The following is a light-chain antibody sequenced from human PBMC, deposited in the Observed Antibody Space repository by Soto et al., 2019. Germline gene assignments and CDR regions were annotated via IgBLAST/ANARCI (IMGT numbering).Light chain of an antibody. CDR2: GNS. CDR3: QFYDSSLSGWV. CDR1: SSNIGAGYD. Sequence: QPVLTQPPSVSGAPGQRVTISCTGCSSNIGAGYDVHWYQQLPGTAPKLLIYGNSNRPSGVPDRFSGSKSGTSASLAITGLQAEDEAHYYCQFYDSSLSGWVFGGGTKLTVL. V-gene: IGLV1-40*01. J-gene: IGLJ2*01.